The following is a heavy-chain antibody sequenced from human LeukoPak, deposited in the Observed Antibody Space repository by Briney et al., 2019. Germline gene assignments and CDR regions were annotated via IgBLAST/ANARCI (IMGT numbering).Heavy chain of an antibody. CDR2: ISSSGSTI. V-gene: IGHV3-48*03. CDR3: ARVPPRGISIAAAEDH. CDR1: GFTFSSYE. D-gene: IGHD6-13*01. Sequence: GGSLRLSCAASGFTFSSYEMNWVRQAPGKGLEWVSYISSSGSTIYYADSVKGRFTISRDNAKNSLYLQMNSLRAEDTAVYYCARVPPRGISIAAAEDHWGQGTLVTVSS. J-gene: IGHJ4*02.